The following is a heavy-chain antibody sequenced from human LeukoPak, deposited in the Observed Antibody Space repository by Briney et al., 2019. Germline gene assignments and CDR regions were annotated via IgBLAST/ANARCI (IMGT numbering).Heavy chain of an antibody. D-gene: IGHD6-6*01. V-gene: IGHV3-30*02. CDR2: IRYDGSNK. CDR1: GFTFRSYG. CDR3: AKEYSSSLGGPKYYYYMDV. J-gene: IGHJ6*03. Sequence: PGGSLRLSCAASGFTFRSYGMHWVRQAPGKGLEWVAFIRYDGSNKYYADSVKGRFTISRDNSKNTLYLQMNSLRAEDTAVYYCAKEYSSSLGGPKYYYYMDVWGKGTTVTVSS.